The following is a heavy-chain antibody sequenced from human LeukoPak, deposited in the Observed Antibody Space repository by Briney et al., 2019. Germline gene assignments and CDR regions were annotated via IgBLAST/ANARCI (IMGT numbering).Heavy chain of an antibody. CDR1: GGSISSYY. CDR2: IYYSGST. V-gene: IGHV4-59*06. Sequence: SETLSLTCTVSGGSISSYYWSWIRQPPGKGLEWIGYIYYSGSTYYNPSLKSRVTISVDTSKNQFSLKLSSVTAADTAVYYCARKEYSNSKFDYWGQGTLVTVSS. CDR3: ARKEYSNSKFDY. D-gene: IGHD2/OR15-2a*01. J-gene: IGHJ4*02.